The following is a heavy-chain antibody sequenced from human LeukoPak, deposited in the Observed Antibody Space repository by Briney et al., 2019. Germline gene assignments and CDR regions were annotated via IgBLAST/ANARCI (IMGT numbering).Heavy chain of an antibody. Sequence: GESLKISCKGSGYSFPNYWIGWVRQMPGKGLEWMGIIYPGDPDTRYSPSFQGQVTISADKSIGTAYLQWSSLKASDTAMYYCAREVTPKEGSLYFGYWAQGTLVTVSS. J-gene: IGHJ4*02. CDR3: AREVTPKEGSLYFGY. CDR1: GYSFPNYW. D-gene: IGHD4-23*01. V-gene: IGHV5-51*01. CDR2: IYPGDPDT.